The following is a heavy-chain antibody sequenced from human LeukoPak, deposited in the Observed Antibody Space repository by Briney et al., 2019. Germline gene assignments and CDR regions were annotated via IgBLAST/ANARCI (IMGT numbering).Heavy chain of an antibody. Sequence: SETLSLTCTVSGGPISSYYWSWIRQPPGKGLEWTGYIYYSGSTNYNPSLKSRVTISVDTSKNQFSLKLSSVTAADTAVYYCARVNSYGFFDYWGQGTLVTVSS. D-gene: IGHD5-18*01. V-gene: IGHV4-59*08. J-gene: IGHJ4*02. CDR3: ARVNSYGFFDY. CDR2: IYYSGST. CDR1: GGPISSYY.